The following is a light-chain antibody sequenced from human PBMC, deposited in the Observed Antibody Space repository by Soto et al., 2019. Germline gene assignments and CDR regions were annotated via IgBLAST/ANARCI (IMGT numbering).Light chain of an antibody. CDR3: HQYGSSPPT. J-gene: IGKJ4*01. V-gene: IGKV3-20*01. CDR1: QSVTSSY. Sequence: EIVLTQSPGTLSLSPGERATLSCRASQSVTSSYLAWYQHKPCQAPRLLIYAASRRATGIPDRFTGSGSGTDFTLTISRLGPDDFAVYYCHQYGSSPPTFGGGTKVEIK. CDR2: AAS.